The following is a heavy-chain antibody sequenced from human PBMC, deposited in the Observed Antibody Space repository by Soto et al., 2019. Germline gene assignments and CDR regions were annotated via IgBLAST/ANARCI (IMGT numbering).Heavy chain of an antibody. V-gene: IGHV1-69*13. CDR1: GGTFSSYA. J-gene: IGHJ5*02. D-gene: IGHD3-22*01. Sequence: SVKVSCKASGGTFSSYAISWVRQAPGQGLEWMGGIIPIFGTANYAQKFQGRVTITADESTSTAYMELSSLRSEDTAVYYCAREANYYDSSGYHNWFEPWGQGTPGHRLL. CDR2: IIPIFGTA. CDR3: AREANYYDSSGYHNWFEP.